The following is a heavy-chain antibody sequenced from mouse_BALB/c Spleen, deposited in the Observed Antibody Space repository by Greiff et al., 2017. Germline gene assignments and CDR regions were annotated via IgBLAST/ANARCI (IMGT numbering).Heavy chain of an antibody. D-gene: IGHD6-1*01. J-gene: IGHJ2*01. CDR1: GFTFSDSW. CDR3: TRPLISHFDF. V-gene: IGHV6-6*01. Sequence: DVKLVESGGGLVQPGGSMKLSCAASGFTFSDSWMDWVRLSPEKGLEWVAEIRTKANNHAIYYAESVKGRFTISRDDSKSGVYLQMNSLRAEDTGVYYCTRPLISHFDFWGQGTTLTVSS. CDR2: IRTKANNHAI.